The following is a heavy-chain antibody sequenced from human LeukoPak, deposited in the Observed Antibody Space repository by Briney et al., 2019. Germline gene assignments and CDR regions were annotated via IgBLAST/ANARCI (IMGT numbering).Heavy chain of an antibody. CDR2: INHSGST. D-gene: IGHD6-13*01. J-gene: IGHJ5*02. CDR3: ARVRVPRAIAAAVNWFDP. V-gene: IGHV4-34*01. CDR1: GGSFSGYY. Sequence: PSETLSLTCAVYGGSFSGYYWSWIRQPPGKGLEWIGEINHSGSTNYNPSLKSRVTISVDTPKNQFSLKLSSVTAADTAVYYCARVRVPRAIAAAVNWFDPWGQGTLVTVSS.